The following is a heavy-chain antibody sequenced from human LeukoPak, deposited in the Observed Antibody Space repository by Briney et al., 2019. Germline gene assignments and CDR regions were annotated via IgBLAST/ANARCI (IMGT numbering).Heavy chain of an antibody. Sequence: ASVKVSCKASGYTFTSYDINWVRQATGQGLEWMGWMNPNSGNTGYAQKFQGRVTMTRNTSISTAYMALSSLRSEDTAVYYCAREICSNTSCYGNYYYGMDVWGQGTTVTVSS. CDR1: GYTFTSYD. V-gene: IGHV1-8*01. CDR3: AREICSNTSCYGNYYYGMDV. CDR2: MNPNSGNT. D-gene: IGHD2-2*01. J-gene: IGHJ6*02.